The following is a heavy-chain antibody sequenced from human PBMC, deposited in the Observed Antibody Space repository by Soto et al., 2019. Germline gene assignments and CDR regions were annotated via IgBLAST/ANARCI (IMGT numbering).Heavy chain of an antibody. D-gene: IGHD5-18*01. J-gene: IGHJ4*02. V-gene: IGHV3-33*01. CDR1: GFSFESYG. Sequence: GGSQRLSCAASGFSFESYGMHWVRQAPGKGLEWVAAIWFDGSDRKYVDYVKGRFTISRDNSKNTVFLQMTSLSAEDTAVYYCVRGNGYTYGPFDNWGQGTLVTVSS. CDR2: IWFDGSDR. CDR3: VRGNGYTYGPFDN.